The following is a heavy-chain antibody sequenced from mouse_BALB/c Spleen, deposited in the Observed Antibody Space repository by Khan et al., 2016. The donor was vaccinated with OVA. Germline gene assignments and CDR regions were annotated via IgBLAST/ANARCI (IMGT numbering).Heavy chain of an antibody. CDR1: GFSLTTYG. V-gene: IGHV2-2*01. D-gene: IGHD2-14*01. J-gene: IGHJ3*01. Sequence: QVQLTQSGPGLVQPSQSLSITCTVSGFSLTTYGVHWVRQSPGKGLEWLGVMWSGGTTDYNAPFISRLSISKDNSKSQVFFKMNSLQADDTAMYYCARNSYMYDFTYWGQGTLVTVSA. CDR3: ARNSYMYDFTY. CDR2: MWSGGTT.